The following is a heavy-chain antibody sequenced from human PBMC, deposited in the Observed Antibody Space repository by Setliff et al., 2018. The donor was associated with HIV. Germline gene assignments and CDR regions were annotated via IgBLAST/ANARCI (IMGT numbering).Heavy chain of an antibody. V-gene: IGHV4-4*08. D-gene: IGHD4-17*01. CDR1: GGSISSYY. J-gene: IGHJ5*02. CDR2: IYTSGST. CDR3: ARETVSLRGDWVDP. Sequence: PSETLSLTCTVSGGSISSYYWSWIRRPPGKGLEWIGYIYTSGSTNYNPSLKSRVTISVDTSKNQFPLKLSSVTAADTAVYYCARETVSLRGDWVDPWGQGTLVTVSS.